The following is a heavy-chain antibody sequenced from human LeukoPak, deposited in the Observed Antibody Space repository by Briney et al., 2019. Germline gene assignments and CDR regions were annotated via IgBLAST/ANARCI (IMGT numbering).Heavy chain of an antibody. CDR3: ARDGGYYDSSGYFRSGWFDP. CDR1: GGSMSSYY. V-gene: IGHV4-4*07. Sequence: SETLSLTCTVSGGSMSSYYWSWIRQPAGKGLEWIGRIYTSRSTNYNPSLKSRVTMSVDTSKNQFSLKLSSVTAADTAVYYCARDGGYYDSSGYFRSGWFDPWGQGTLVTVSS. D-gene: IGHD3-22*01. CDR2: IYTSRST. J-gene: IGHJ5*02.